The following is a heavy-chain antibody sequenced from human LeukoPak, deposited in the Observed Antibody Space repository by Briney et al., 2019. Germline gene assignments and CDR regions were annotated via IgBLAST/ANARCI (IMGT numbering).Heavy chain of an antibody. J-gene: IGHJ3*02. CDR1: GGSISSSRYY. CDR3: ASALQGAFDI. CDR2: IYYSGST. Sequence: SETLSLTCTVSGGSISSSRYYWGWIRQPPGKRLEWIGNIYYSGSTYYNPSLKSRVTISVDTSKNQFSLKLSSVTAADTAVYYCASALQGAFDIWGQGTMVTVSS. V-gene: IGHV4-39*01. D-gene: IGHD4-11*01.